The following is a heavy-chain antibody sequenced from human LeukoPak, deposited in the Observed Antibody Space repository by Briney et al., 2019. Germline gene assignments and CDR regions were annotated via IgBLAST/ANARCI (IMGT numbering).Heavy chain of an antibody. Sequence: PGGSLRLSCAASGFTFSNAWMSWVRQAPGKGLEWVSYISSSGSTIYYADSVKGRFTISRDNAQNSLFLQMNSLRAEDTALYYCARERNSGHAHWGQGTLVTVSS. J-gene: IGHJ4*02. CDR2: ISSSGSTI. CDR1: GFTFSNAW. D-gene: IGHD5-12*01. V-gene: IGHV3-11*01. CDR3: ARERNSGHAH.